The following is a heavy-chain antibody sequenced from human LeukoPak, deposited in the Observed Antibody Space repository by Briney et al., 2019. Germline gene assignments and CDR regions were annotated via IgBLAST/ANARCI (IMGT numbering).Heavy chain of an antibody. J-gene: IGHJ3*02. CDR1: GLTFSSYW. V-gene: IGHV3-7*03. Sequence: GGSLRLSCAASGLTFSSYWMSWVRQAPGKGLEWVANIKQDGSEKYYVDSVKGRFTISRDNSRNTLYLQMNSLRAEDTAVYYCAKDSQKVPPDAFDIWGQGTMVTVSS. CDR2: IKQDGSEK. CDR3: AKDSQKVPPDAFDI.